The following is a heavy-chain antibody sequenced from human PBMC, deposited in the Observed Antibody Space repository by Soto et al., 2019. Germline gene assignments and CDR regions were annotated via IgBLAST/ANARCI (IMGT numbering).Heavy chain of an antibody. V-gene: IGHV3-74*01. D-gene: IGHD6-6*01. CDR3: ARDRPGPQRYFDY. CDR2: INTDGTDT. CDR1: GFIFSSYA. Sequence: PGGSLRLSCAASGFIFSSYAMSWVRQASGKGLEWVSRINTDGTDTSYADSVKGRFTISRDNAKNTLYLQMNSLRAEDTAMYYCARDRPGPQRYFDYWGPGNMVTVS. J-gene: IGHJ4*02.